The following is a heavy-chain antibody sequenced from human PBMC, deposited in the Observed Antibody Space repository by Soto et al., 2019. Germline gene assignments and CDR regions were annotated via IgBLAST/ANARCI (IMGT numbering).Heavy chain of an antibody. D-gene: IGHD6-19*01. J-gene: IGHJ6*02. CDR1: GGSVSSGSYY. CDR2: IYYSGST. CDR3: ARERGSGWPEYYNYYGMDV. Sequence: PSETLSLTCTVSGGSVSSGSYYWSWIRQPPGKGLEWIGYIYYSGSTNYNPSLKSRVTISVDTSKNQFSLKLSSVTAADTAVYYCARERGSGWPEYYNYYGMDVWGQGTTVTVSS. V-gene: IGHV4-61*01.